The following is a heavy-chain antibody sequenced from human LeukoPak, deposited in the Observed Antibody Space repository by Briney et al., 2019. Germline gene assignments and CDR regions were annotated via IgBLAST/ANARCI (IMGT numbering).Heavy chain of an antibody. CDR3: ARRVTFGGVIEVDY. V-gene: IGHV3-33*01. D-gene: IGHD3-16*02. CDR2: IWYDGSNK. J-gene: IGHJ4*02. CDR1: GFTFSSYG. Sequence: GRSLRLSCAASGFTFSSYGMHWVRQAPGKGLEWVAVIWYDGSNKYYADSVKGRFTISRDNSKNTLYLQMNSLRAEDTAVYYCARRVTFGGVIEVDYWGQGTLVTVSS.